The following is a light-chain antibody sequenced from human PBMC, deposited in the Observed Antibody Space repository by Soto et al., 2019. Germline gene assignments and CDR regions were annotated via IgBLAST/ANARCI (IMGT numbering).Light chain of an antibody. Sequence: DIAMTQSPDSLAVSLGERATINCNSSQSVLYSSNNKNYLAWYQQKPGQPPKLLIYWASTRESGVPDRFSGSGSGTDFTLTISSLQAEDVAVYYCQQYYSTPLTFGGGTKVDIK. CDR3: QQYYSTPLT. V-gene: IGKV4-1*01. J-gene: IGKJ4*01. CDR2: WAS. CDR1: QSVLYSSNNKNY.